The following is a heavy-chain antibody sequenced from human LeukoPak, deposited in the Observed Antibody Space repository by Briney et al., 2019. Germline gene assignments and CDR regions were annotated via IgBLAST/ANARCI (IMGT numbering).Heavy chain of an antibody. CDR3: ARGLRYYDSSGSLVGY. Sequence: SVKVSCKASGGTFSSYAISWVRQAPGQGLEWMGGIIPIFGTANYAQKFQGRVTITADESTSTAYMELSSLRSEDTAVYYCARGLRYYDSSGSLVGYWGQGTLVTVSS. CDR2: IIPIFGTA. J-gene: IGHJ4*02. CDR1: GGTFSSYA. V-gene: IGHV1-69*13. D-gene: IGHD3-22*01.